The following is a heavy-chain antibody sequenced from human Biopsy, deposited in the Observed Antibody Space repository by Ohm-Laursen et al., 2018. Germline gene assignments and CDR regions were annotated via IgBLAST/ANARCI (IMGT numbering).Heavy chain of an antibody. CDR1: GGSFTDHY. Sequence: TLSPTCPVSGGSFTDHYWTWIRQPPGKGLEWIGHISHTGYTSYKSSLKSRVTISLDTSRKHFSLRLTSLAAADTAVYYCARGSNEYGGLYFPHWGQGTLVTVSS. J-gene: IGHJ1*01. D-gene: IGHD4-23*01. CDR3: ARGSNEYGGLYFPH. CDR2: ISHTGYT. V-gene: IGHV4-59*08.